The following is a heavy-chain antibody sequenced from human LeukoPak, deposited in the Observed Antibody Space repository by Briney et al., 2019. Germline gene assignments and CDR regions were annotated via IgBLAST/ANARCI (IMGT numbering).Heavy chain of an antibody. CDR3: ARSSGIAVAGPYFDY. J-gene: IGHJ4*02. Sequence: SGPTLVNPTQTLTLTCTFSGFSLSTCGMCVSWIRQPPGKALEWLARIDWDDDKYYSTSLKTRLTISKDTSKNQVVLTMTNMDPVDTATYYCARSSGIAVAGPYFDYWGQGTLVTVSS. CDR2: IDWDDDK. CDR1: GFSLSTCGMC. D-gene: IGHD6-19*01. V-gene: IGHV2-70*11.